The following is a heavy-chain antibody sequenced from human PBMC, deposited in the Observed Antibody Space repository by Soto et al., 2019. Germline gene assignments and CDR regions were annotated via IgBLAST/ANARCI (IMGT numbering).Heavy chain of an antibody. Sequence: SETLSLTCTVSGGSVSSGSYYWSWIRQPPGKGLEWIGYIYYSGSTNYNPSLKSRVTISVDTSKNQFSLKLSSVTAADTAVYYCARGLGVTNWFDPWGQGTLVTVS. CDR3: ARGLGVTNWFDP. CDR1: GGSVSSGSYY. D-gene: IGHD2-21*02. J-gene: IGHJ5*02. V-gene: IGHV4-61*01. CDR2: IYYSGST.